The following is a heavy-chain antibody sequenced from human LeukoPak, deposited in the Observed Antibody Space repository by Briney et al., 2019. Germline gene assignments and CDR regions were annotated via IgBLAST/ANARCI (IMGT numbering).Heavy chain of an antibody. D-gene: IGHD2-15*01. CDR2: IYTSGST. V-gene: IGHV4-61*02. CDR3: ARRDCGGGSCYFDY. J-gene: IGHJ4*02. Sequence: SETLSLTCTVSGGSISTGSYFWGWVRQPAGRGLEWIGRIYTSGSTNYNPSRKSRVTISVNTSKHQFSLRLTSVTAADTAVYYCARRDCGGGSCYFDYWGQGTLVTVSS. CDR1: GGSISTGSYF.